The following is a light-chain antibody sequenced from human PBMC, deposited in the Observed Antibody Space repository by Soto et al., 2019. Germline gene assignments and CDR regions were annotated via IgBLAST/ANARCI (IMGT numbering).Light chain of an antibody. CDR2: DAS. V-gene: IGKV1-5*01. CDR1: QTISIW. CDR3: QHYHDYPWT. J-gene: IGKJ1*01. Sequence: DIQMTQSPSTLSASVGDRVTITCRASQTISIWLAWYQQKPGKAPNLLIYDASTLESGVPSRFSGSGSGTEFTLTISSLQPDDVATYYCQHYHDYPWTFGQGTKVDIK.